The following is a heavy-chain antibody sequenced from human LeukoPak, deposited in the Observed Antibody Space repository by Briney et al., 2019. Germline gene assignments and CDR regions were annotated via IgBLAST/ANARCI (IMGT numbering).Heavy chain of an antibody. V-gene: IGHV3-30-3*01. J-gene: IGHJ4*02. D-gene: IGHD3-22*01. Sequence: GGSLRLSCAASGFTFSNYAMHWVRQAPGKGLEWVAVISYDGSTEYYADSVKGRVTVSRNNSKNTLYPQMNSLRVEDTAVFYCARAGFNYDSSGYYYALHYFDYWGQGTLVTVSS. CDR1: GFTFSNYA. CDR2: ISYDGSTE. CDR3: ARAGFNYDSSGYYYALHYFDY.